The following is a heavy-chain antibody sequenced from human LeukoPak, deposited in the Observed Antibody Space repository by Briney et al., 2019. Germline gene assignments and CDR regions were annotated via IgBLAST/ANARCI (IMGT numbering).Heavy chain of an antibody. CDR1: GFTFSNFA. V-gene: IGHV3-23*01. CDR3: ARDLAARHFDY. Sequence: GGSLRLSCAASGFTFSNFAMSWVRQAPGKGLEWVSSISSGGAYTYYADSVKGRFTISRDNSKNTLYLQMNSLRGEDTAVYYCARDLAARHFDYWGQGTLVTVSS. D-gene: IGHD6-6*01. CDR2: ISSGGAYT. J-gene: IGHJ4*02.